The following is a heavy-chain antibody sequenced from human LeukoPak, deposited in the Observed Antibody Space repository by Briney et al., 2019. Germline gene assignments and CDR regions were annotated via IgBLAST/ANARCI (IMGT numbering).Heavy chain of an antibody. D-gene: IGHD6-19*01. J-gene: IGHJ3*02. Sequence: PGGSLRLSCTVSGFTFSSFTMNWVRQGPGKGLEWVASISNSGDYISNADSLKGRFTISRDNAKNSLFLQMSSLRAEDTAVYYCAREMYAGWYFAFDIWGQGTMVTVSS. CDR2: ISNSGDYI. V-gene: IGHV3-21*01. CDR1: GFTFSSFT. CDR3: AREMYAGWYFAFDI.